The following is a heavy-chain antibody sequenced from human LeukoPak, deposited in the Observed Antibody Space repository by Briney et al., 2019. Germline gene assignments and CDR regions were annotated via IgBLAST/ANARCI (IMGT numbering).Heavy chain of an antibody. CDR1: GGSISSYY. V-gene: IGHV4-59*01. CDR2: IYYSGST. D-gene: IGHD6-6*01. Sequence: PSETLSLTCTVSGGSISSYYWSWIRQPPGKGLEWIGYIYYSGSTNYNPSLKSRVTISVDTSKNQFSLKLSSVTAADTAVYYCGSVEYSSSSFDYWGQGTLVTVSS. CDR3: GSVEYSSSSFDY. J-gene: IGHJ4*02.